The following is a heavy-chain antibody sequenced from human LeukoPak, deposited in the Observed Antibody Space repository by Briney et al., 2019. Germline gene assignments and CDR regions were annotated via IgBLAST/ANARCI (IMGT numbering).Heavy chain of an antibody. J-gene: IGHJ4*02. CDR2: ITWDGTNT. CDR3: AKDIQRLYRSSWSGFDY. D-gene: IGHD6-13*01. CDR1: GFTFDEYA. Sequence: GGPLRLSCAAAGFTFDEYAMRWVRQPAGKVLEWLTLITWDGTNTYYADSVKGRFIISRDNSKSSLYLKINSLRPEDTALYYCAKDIQRLYRSSWSGFDYWGQGTLVTVSS. V-gene: IGHV3-43D*03.